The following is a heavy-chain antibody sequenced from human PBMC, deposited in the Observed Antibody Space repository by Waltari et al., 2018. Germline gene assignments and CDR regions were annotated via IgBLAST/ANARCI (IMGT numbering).Heavy chain of an antibody. CDR2: IKQDGSAI. D-gene: IGHD6-25*01. Sequence: EVQLVEYGGGLVQPGGSLRLSCAASGFTFSSYWMSWVRQAPGKGLEWVANIKQDGSAIYYVDSVKGRFTISRDNAKNSLYRQMNSLRAEDTAVYYCARVPPIAAIDYWGQGTLVTVSS. CDR3: ARVPPIAAIDY. V-gene: IGHV3-7*01. J-gene: IGHJ4*02. CDR1: GFTFSSYW.